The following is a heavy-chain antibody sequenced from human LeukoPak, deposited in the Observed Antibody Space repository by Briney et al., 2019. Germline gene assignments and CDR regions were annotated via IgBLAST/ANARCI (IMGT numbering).Heavy chain of an antibody. CDR1: GFTFSGNW. Sequence: GGSLRLSRAASGFTFSGNWMSWVRQAPGKGLEWVASINPDGSQKLYVDSVKGRLTISRDNTKSSLYLQMNSLGAEDTAMYYCAKLLGTATTYDSWGQGTRVTVSS. CDR2: INPDGSQK. CDR3: AKLLGTATTYDS. D-gene: IGHD5-24*01. V-gene: IGHV3-7*01. J-gene: IGHJ4*02.